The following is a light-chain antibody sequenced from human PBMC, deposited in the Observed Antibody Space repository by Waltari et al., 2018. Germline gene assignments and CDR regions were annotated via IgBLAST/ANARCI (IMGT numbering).Light chain of an antibody. CDR3: SSYTRSSTWV. J-gene: IGLJ3*02. V-gene: IGLV2-14*01. CDR2: EVT. CDR1: NNDIGASNF. Sequence: QSALTQPASVSGSPGQSITISCSGTNNDIGASNFLSWYQQHPGKAPKLIVYEVTNRPSGVSNRFSGSTSGNTASLTISGLQAEDEADYFCSSYTRSSTWVFGGGTKLTVL.